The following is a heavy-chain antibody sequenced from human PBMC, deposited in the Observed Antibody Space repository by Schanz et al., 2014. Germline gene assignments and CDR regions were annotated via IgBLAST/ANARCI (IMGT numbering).Heavy chain of an antibody. Sequence: QVQLQQWGAGLLKPSETLSLTCAVYGGPFSGYFWSWIRQSPGKGLQWIGEIHHSGSIIYNPSLRMGVTISRDTSKNQFCLKVTSVTAADTAVYYCARHLVNAYGMDVWGQGTAGTVSS. CDR2: IHHSGSI. CDR1: GGPFSGYF. CDR3: ARHLVNAYGMDV. V-gene: IGHV4-34*01. D-gene: IGHD3-3*02. J-gene: IGHJ6*02.